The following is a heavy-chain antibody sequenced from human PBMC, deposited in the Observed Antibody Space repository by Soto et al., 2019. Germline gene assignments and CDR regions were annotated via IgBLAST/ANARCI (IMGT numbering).Heavy chain of an antibody. CDR2: ISGSGGST. CDR1: GGSISSGGYY. J-gene: IGHJ6*02. V-gene: IGHV3-23*01. CDR3: ASAYYYYYGMDV. Sequence: ETLSLTCTVSGGSISSGGYYWSWVRQAPGKGLEWVSAISGSGGSTYYADSVKGRFTISRDNSKNTLYLQMNSLRAEDTAVYYCASAYYYYYGMDVWGQGTTVTVSS.